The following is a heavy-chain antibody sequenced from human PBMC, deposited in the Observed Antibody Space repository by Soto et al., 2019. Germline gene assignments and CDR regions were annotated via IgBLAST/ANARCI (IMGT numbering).Heavy chain of an antibody. V-gene: IGHV3-48*02. J-gene: IGHJ3*01. D-gene: IGHD2-2*01. CDR2: ISNSGSVI. Sequence: ESWGNLVQAGGSLRLSCAASGFSFISYSMSWVRQAPGKGLEWVSYISNSGSVIHDADSVKGRFTISRDNAKNSLSLQMNSLRDEDTALYYCVRVYASNTFDLWGQGTVVTVSS. CDR3: VRVYASNTFDL. CDR1: GFSFISYS.